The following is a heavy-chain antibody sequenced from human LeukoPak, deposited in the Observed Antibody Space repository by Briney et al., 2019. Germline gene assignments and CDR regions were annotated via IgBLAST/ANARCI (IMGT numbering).Heavy chain of an antibody. V-gene: IGHV4-34*01. D-gene: IGHD2-15*01. CDR3: ARGPRGGWFFPPPHMDV. CDR1: GGSFSGYY. CDR2: TNHSGST. Sequence: SEPLSLTCAVYGGSFSGYYWSWLRQPTGKGLEWIGETNHSGSTNYNPPLKSRVNISVDTSKKQFSLKHNPVTTADTAVYYCARGPRGGWFFPPPHMDVWGKGTTVTVSS. J-gene: IGHJ6*03.